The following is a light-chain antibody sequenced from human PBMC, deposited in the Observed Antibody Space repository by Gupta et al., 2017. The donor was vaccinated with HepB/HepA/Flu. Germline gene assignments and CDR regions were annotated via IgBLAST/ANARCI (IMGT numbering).Light chain of an antibody. CDR2: AAS. V-gene: IGKV1-39*01. J-gene: IGKJ2*01. CDR3: QQSYSTPPNT. CDR1: QSISSY. Sequence: DIQMTKSPSSLSASLADRVTITCRESQSISSYLNWYQQKPGKAPKLLIYAASSLQRGVTSRFSGSGSGTDFTLTISSLQPEDFATYYCQQSYSTPPNTFGQGTKLEIK.